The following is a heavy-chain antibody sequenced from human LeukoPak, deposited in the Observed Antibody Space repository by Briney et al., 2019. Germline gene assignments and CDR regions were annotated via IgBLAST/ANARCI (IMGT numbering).Heavy chain of an antibody. J-gene: IGHJ5*02. Sequence: PSETLSLTCAVYGGSFSGYYWSWIRQPPGKGLEWIGEINHSGSTNYNPSLKSRVTISVDTSKNQFSLKLSSVTAADTAVYYCARGRLYSSRGWFDPWGQGTLVTVSS. V-gene: IGHV4-34*01. CDR2: INHSGST. CDR3: ARGRLYSSRGWFDP. CDR1: GGSFSGYY. D-gene: IGHD6-13*01.